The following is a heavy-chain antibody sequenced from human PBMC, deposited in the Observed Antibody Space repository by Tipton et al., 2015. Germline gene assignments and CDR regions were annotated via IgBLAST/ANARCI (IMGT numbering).Heavy chain of an antibody. V-gene: IGHV4-59*01. CDR3: ARGNMDTEESHFDN. D-gene: IGHD3-10*01. J-gene: IGHJ4*02. CDR1: GGSIDSYY. Sequence: TLSLTCTVSGGSIDSYYWSWIRQPPGKRLEWIGYIDFRGTTTYNPSLQSRVTISVDKSKSQFSLNLSSVTAADSAVYYCARGNMDTEESHFDNWGQGTLVTVSS. CDR2: IDFRGTT.